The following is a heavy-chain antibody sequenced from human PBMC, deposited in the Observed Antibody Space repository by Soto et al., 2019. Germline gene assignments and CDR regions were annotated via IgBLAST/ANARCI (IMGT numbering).Heavy chain of an antibody. CDR1: GYTFTSYG. V-gene: IGHV1-18*01. CDR2: ISAYNGNT. D-gene: IGHD3-10*01. Sequence: QVQLVQSGAEVKKPGASVKVSCKASGYTFTSYGISWVRQAPGQGLEWMGWISAYNGNTNYAQKLQGRVTMTTDTSTSTAYMELRSLRSDDTAGYYCARDPSLWFGELLSSWFDPWGQGTLVTVSS. J-gene: IGHJ5*02. CDR3: ARDPSLWFGELLSSWFDP.